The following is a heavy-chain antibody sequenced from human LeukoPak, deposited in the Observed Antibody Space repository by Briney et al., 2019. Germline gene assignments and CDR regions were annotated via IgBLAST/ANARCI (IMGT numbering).Heavy chain of an antibody. CDR3: TRGDYGFDY. D-gene: IGHD4-17*01. Sequence: QPGGSLRLSCAASGFTFSSYWMHWVRQAPGKGLVWVSRINTDGSSTSYVDSVKGRFTISRDNAKNTLYLQMNSLRAEDMAVYYCTRGDYGFDYWGQGTLVTVSS. CDR1: GFTFSSYW. J-gene: IGHJ4*02. CDR2: INTDGSST. V-gene: IGHV3-74*01.